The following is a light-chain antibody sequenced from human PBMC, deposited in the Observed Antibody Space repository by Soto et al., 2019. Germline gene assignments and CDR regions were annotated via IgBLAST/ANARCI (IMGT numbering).Light chain of an antibody. J-gene: IGKJ4*01. CDR2: GAS. CDR3: RHSGSLLLN. CDR1: QSVSSRY. Sequence: SQSVSSRYLAWSQHRPGQAPRLLIYGASSRATGIPDRFSGSGSGTDFTCTSSILEPADLAVYYWRHSGSLLLNLGGGTKVDIK. V-gene: IGKV3-20*01.